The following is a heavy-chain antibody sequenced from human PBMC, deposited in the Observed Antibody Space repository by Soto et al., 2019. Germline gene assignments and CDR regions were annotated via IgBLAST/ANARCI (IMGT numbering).Heavy chain of an antibody. Sequence: QVQLVQSGVEVKKPGASVKVSCKASGYTFTSYAVSWVRQAPGQGLEWMGWINDYNGNTYYAQKFQGRVTVTTDTSTSPADMELRSLRSDDTAVYYCARSTYGSGSRRNYDFGMDVWGQGPTVTASS. CDR1: GYTFTSYA. CDR2: INDYNGNT. D-gene: IGHD3-10*01. J-gene: IGHJ6*02. V-gene: IGHV1-18*01. CDR3: ARSTYGSGSRRNYDFGMDV.